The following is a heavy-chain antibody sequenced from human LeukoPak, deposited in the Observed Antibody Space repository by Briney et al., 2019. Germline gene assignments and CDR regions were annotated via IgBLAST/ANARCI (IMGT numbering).Heavy chain of an antibody. CDR2: IYHSGST. CDR1: GYSISSGYY. J-gene: IGHJ4*02. V-gene: IGHV4-38-2*02. D-gene: IGHD2-21*01. CDR3: ARIRMIGWYFDY. Sequence: SETLSLTCTVSGYSISSGYYWGWIRQPPGKGLEWIGSIYHSGSTYYNPSLKSRVTISVDTSKNQFSLKLNSVTAADTAVYYCARIRMIGWYFDYWGQGTLVTVSS.